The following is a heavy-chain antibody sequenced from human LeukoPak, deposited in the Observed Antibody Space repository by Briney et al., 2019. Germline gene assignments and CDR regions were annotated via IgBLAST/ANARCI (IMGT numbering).Heavy chain of an antibody. CDR3: ARDRRPYSSGWTSLDY. Sequence: QTGGSLRLSCAAPGFTFSSYGMHWVRQAPGKGLEWVAVIWYDGSNKYYADSVKGRFTISRDNSKNTLYLQMNSLRAEDTAVYYCARDRRPYSSGWTSLDYWGQGTLVTVSS. CDR1: GFTFSSYG. V-gene: IGHV3-33*01. D-gene: IGHD6-19*01. CDR2: IWYDGSNK. J-gene: IGHJ4*02.